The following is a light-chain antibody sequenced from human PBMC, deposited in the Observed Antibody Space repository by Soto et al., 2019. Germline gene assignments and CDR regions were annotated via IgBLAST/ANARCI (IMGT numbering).Light chain of an antibody. V-gene: IGKV3-20*01. CDR2: DTS. CDR3: QQYGSSPGT. Sequence: EIVLTQSPGTLSLSPGERATLSCRASQTVPDTYFAWYQQKPGQAPSLLIFDTSSLAADIPDRFSGSGSGTDFALTISRVEPEDCAVYFCQQYGSSPGTFGQGTRVEI. J-gene: IGKJ1*01. CDR1: QTVPDTY.